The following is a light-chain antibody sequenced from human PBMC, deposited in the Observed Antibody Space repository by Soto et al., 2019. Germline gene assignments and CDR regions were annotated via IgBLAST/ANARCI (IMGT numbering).Light chain of an antibody. CDR3: QQYYSTPWT. CDR1: QSVLYSSNNKNS. Sequence: DIVMTQSPDSLAVSLGERATINCKSSQSVLYSSNNKNSLIWYQQKPGQPPKMLIYWASTRASGVPDRFGGSGSGTDFTLTISSLQAEDVAVYYCQQYYSTPWTFGQGTKVEIK. J-gene: IGKJ1*01. V-gene: IGKV4-1*01. CDR2: WAS.